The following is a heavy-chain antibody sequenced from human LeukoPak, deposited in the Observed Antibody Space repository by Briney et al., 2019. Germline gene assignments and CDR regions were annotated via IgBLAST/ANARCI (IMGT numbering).Heavy chain of an antibody. CDR1: GFAVSSNY. CDR2: IYSGGGT. J-gene: IGHJ4*02. CDR3: ARGPARDHYTSGWYWVY. Sequence: GGSLRLSCAASGFAVSSNYMSWVRQAPGKGLEWVSVIYSGGGTYYAGSVKGRFTVSRDSSKNTLYLQMNSLRAEDTAVYYCARGPARDHYTSGWYWVYWGQGTLVTVSS. D-gene: IGHD6-19*01. V-gene: IGHV3-53*01.